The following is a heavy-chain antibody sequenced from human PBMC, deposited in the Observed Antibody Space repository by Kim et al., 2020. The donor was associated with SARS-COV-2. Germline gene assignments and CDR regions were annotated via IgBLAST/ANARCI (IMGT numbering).Heavy chain of an antibody. V-gene: IGHV4-39*01. J-gene: IGHJ5*02. CDR3: ARHVSGPSKFDP. D-gene: IGHD3-3*01. Sequence: SETLSLTCTVFGDSISSRSYDWDWIRQPPGKGLEWIGTIFYSGTTYYNPSLKSRVTISVDTSKNQFSLKVTSVTAADTAMYFCARHVSGPSKFDPWGQGTLVTVSS. CDR2: IFYSGTT. CDR1: GDSISSRSYD.